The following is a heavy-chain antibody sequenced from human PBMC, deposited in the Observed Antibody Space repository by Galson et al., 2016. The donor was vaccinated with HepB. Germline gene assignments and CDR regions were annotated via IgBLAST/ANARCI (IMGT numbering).Heavy chain of an antibody. Sequence: SVKVSCKASGGIFRNYHISWVRQAPGQGLEWMGAILPLFGRADYAEKFQGRATISAEEFTTTAYMEVSRLTSEDTAIYYCAGGRVRNYWGQGTLVTVSS. J-gene: IGHJ4*02. CDR3: AGGRVRNY. D-gene: IGHD3-10*01. V-gene: IGHV1-69*13. CDR2: ILPLFGRA. CDR1: GGIFRNYH.